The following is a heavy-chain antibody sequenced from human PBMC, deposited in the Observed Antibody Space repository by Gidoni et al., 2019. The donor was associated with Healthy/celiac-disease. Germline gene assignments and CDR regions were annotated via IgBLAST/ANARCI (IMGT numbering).Heavy chain of an antibody. D-gene: IGHD3-22*01. Sequence: QVQLQESGPGLVKPSETLSLTCTVSGGSISSYYWSWIRQPPGKGLEWIGYIYYSGSTNYNPSLKSQVTISVDTSKNQFSLKLSSVTAADTAVYYCAREYYYDSSGYYSAFDIWGQGTMVTVSS. CDR1: GGSISSYY. CDR2: IYYSGST. V-gene: IGHV4-59*01. CDR3: AREYYYDSSGYYSAFDI. J-gene: IGHJ3*02.